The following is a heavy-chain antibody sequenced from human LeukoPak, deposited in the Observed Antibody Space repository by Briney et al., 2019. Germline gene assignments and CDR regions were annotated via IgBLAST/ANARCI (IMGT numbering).Heavy chain of an antibody. J-gene: IGHJ4*02. Sequence: GGSLRLSCAASGFTFSNAWMSWVRQAPGKGLEWVSVISGNGVSTHYADSVKGRFTISRDNSKNTLYLQMNSLRAEDTAVYYCAKESPQFDYWGQGILVTVSS. CDR3: AKESPQFDY. CDR2: ISGNGVST. V-gene: IGHV3-23*01. CDR1: GFTFSNAW.